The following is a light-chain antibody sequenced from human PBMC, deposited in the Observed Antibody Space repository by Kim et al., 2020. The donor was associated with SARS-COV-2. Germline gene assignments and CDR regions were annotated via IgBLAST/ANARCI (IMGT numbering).Light chain of an antibody. CDR3: LLSYSGAWV. Sequence: QAVVTQEPSLTVSPGETVTLTCGSSTGPVTSSHYPYWFQQRPGQAPRTLISDTGNTHSWTPARFSGSLLGDKAALTLSGAQPEDEADYYCLLSYSGAWVFGGGTRLTVL. J-gene: IGLJ3*02. CDR2: DTG. V-gene: IGLV7-46*01. CDR1: TGPVTSSHY.